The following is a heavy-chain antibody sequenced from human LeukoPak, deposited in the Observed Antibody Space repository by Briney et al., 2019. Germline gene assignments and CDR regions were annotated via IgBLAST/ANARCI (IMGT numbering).Heavy chain of an antibody. Sequence: SVKVSCKASGGTFSSYAISWVRQAPGQGLEWMGRIIPILGIANYAQKFQGRVTITADKSPSTAYMELSSLRSEDTAVYYCARASVTTYSNWFDPWSQGTLVTVSS. J-gene: IGHJ5*02. V-gene: IGHV1-69*04. CDR2: IIPILGIA. CDR3: ARASVTTYSNWFDP. CDR1: GGTFSSYA. D-gene: IGHD4-17*01.